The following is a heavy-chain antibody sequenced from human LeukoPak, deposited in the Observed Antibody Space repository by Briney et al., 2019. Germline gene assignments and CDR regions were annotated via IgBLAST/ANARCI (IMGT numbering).Heavy chain of an antibody. CDR1: GGSISSGDYY. CDR3: ARDVRRITIFGVVIKALDI. J-gene: IGHJ3*02. D-gene: IGHD3-3*01. V-gene: IGHV4-30-4*08. Sequence: PSETLSLTCTVSGGSISSGDYYWSWIRQPPGKGLEWIGYIYYSGSTYYNPSPKSRVTISVDTSKNQFSLKLSSVTAADTAVYYCARDVRRITIFGVVIKALDIWGQGTMVTVSS. CDR2: IYYSGST.